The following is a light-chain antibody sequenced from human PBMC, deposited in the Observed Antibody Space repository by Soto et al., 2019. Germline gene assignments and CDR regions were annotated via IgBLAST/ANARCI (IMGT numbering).Light chain of an antibody. CDR1: SSNIGSNS. J-gene: IGLJ1*01. CDR2: TYN. Sequence: QSVLTQPPSASGTPGQRVTISCSGSSSNIGSNSVDWYQQLPGTAPKLLIHTYNQRPSGVPDRFSGSKSGTSASLAITGLQAEDEAEYYCKSYDSSLSGCYVFGTGTKVTVL. CDR3: KSYDSSLSGCYV. V-gene: IGLV1-44*01.